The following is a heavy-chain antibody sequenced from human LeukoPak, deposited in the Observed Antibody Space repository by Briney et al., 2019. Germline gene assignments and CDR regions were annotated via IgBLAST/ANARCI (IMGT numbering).Heavy chain of an antibody. CDR3: TTDIVLMVYAIRCGY. CDR1: GFTFSNAW. CDR2: IKSKTDSGTT. D-gene: IGHD2-8*01. J-gene: IGHJ4*02. V-gene: IGHV3-15*01. Sequence: GGSLRLSCAASGFTFSNAWMSWVRQAPGKGLEWVGRIKSKTDSGTTDYAAPVKGRFTISRDDSKNTLYLQMNSLKTEDTAVYYCTTDIVLMVYAIRCGYWGQGTLVTVSS.